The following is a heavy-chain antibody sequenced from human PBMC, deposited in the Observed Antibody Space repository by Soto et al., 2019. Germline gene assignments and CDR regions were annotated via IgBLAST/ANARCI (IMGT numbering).Heavy chain of an antibody. CDR1: GGSISSYY. CDR3: ARDGGRLGDWFDP. Sequence: PSETLSLTCTVSGGSISSYYWSWIRQPPGKGLEWIGYIYYSGSTNYNPSLKSRVTISVDTSKNQFSLKLSSVTAADTAVYYCARDGGRLGDWFDPWGQGTLVTSPQ. D-gene: IGHD3-16*01. V-gene: IGHV4-59*01. J-gene: IGHJ5*02. CDR2: IYYSGST.